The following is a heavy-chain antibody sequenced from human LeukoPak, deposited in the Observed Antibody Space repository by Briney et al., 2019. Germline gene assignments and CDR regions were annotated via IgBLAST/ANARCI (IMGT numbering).Heavy chain of an antibody. V-gene: IGHV3-53*01. CDR2: IYSGGST. CDR1: GFTVSSNY. CDR3: ARAEGYSTPLDY. J-gene: IGHJ4*02. D-gene: IGHD5-12*01. Sequence: GRSLRLSCAASGFTVSSNYMSWVRQAPGKGLEWVSVIYSGGSTYYADSVKGRFTISRDNSKNTLYLQMNSLRAEDTAVYYCARAEGYSTPLDYWGQGTLVTVSS.